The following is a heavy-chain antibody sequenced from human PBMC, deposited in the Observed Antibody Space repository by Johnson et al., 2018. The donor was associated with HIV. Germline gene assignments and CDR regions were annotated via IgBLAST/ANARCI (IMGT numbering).Heavy chain of an antibody. D-gene: IGHD6-13*01. CDR3: ARGLASSRHDAFDI. CDR1: GFTFSRYG. V-gene: IGHV3-30*03. Sequence: QVQLVESGGGLIQPGGSLRLSCAASGFTFSRYGMQWVRQAPGKGLEWVGVISSDGSNRYYADSVKGRFTISRDNSKNTLYLQMNSLRAEDTAVYYCARGLASSRHDAFDIWGQGTMVTVSS. J-gene: IGHJ3*02. CDR2: ISSDGSNR.